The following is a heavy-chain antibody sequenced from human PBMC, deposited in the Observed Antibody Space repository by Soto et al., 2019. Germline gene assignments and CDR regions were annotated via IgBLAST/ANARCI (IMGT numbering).Heavy chain of an antibody. J-gene: IGHJ6*03. V-gene: IGHV3-33*01. D-gene: IGHD1-7*01. CDR2: IWYDGSNK. CDR3: ARGGYNWNYEYYMDV. CDR1: GFTFSSYG. Sequence: GGSLRLSCAASGFTFSSYGMHWVRQAPGKGLEWVAVIWYDGSNKYYADSVKGRFTISRDNSKNTLYLQMNSLRAEDTAGYYCARGGYNWNYEYYMDVWGKGTTVTVSS.